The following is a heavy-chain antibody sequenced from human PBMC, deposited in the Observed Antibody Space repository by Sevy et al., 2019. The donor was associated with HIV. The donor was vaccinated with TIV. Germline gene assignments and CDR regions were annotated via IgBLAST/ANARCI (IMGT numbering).Heavy chain of an antibody. CDR3: ARGGSAVTGTTFVLAFDI. CDR1: GDSVSGHSAA. D-gene: IGHD1-20*01. CDR2: TYYRSKWYT. J-gene: IGHJ3*02. V-gene: IGHV6-1*01. Sequence: SQTLSLTCAISGDSVSGHSAAWNWIRQSPSRGLEWLGRTYYRSKWYTDFAGSVKSRITINPDTSKNQFSLHLNSVTPEDTAMYYCARGGSAVTGTTFVLAFDIWGQGTMVTVSS.